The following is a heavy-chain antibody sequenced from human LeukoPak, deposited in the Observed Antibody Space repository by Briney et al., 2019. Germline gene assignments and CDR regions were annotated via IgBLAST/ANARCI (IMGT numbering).Heavy chain of an antibody. D-gene: IGHD3-10*01. CDR1: GYTFTSYY. CDR3: ARDGYYGSGSLSYYYGMDV. CDR2: INPSGGDT. V-gene: IGHV1-46*01. J-gene: IGHJ6*02. Sequence: ASVKVSCKASGYTFTSYYMHWVRQAPGQGLEWMGIINPSGGDTSYAQKFQGRLTMTRDTSTNTVYMELTSLRSEDTAVYYCARDGYYGSGSLSYYYGMDVWGQGTTVTVSS.